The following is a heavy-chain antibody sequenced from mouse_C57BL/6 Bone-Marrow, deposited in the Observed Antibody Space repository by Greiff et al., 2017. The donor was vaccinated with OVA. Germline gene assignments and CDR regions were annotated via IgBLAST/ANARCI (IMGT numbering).Heavy chain of an antibody. J-gene: IGHJ2*01. Sequence: VQLQQSVAELVRPGASVKLSCTASGFNIKNTYMHWVKQRPEQGLEWIGRIDPANGNTKYAPKFQGKATITADTSSNTAYLQLSSLTSEDTAIYYCASPITTVVAPYYFDYWGQCTTLTVSS. D-gene: IGHD1-1*01. V-gene: IGHV14-3*01. CDR1: GFNIKNTY. CDR2: IDPANGNT. CDR3: ASPITTVVAPYYFDY.